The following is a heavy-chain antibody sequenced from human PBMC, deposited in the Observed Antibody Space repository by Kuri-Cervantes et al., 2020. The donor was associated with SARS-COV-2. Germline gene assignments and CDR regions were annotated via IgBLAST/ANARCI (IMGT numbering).Heavy chain of an antibody. J-gene: IGHJ4*02. D-gene: IGHD5-18*01. Sequence: GSLRLSCTVSGGSVSSGSYYWSWIRQPPGKGLEWIGYIYYSGSTNYNPSLKSRVTISVDTSKNQFSLKLSSVTAADTAVYYCASQVDTAMAFDYWGQGTLVTVSS. CDR2: IYYSGST. V-gene: IGHV4-61*01. CDR3: ASQVDTAMAFDY. CDR1: GGSVSSGSYY.